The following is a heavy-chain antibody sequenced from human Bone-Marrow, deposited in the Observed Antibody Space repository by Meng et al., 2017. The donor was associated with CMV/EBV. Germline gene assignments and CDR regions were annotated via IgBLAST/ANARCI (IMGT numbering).Heavy chain of an antibody. CDR2: INPNSAGT. Sequence: ASVKVSCKASGYTFTGYYMHWVRQAPGQGLEWMGWINPNSAGTNYAQKFQGRVTMTRDTSIRTAYMELIRLTSDDTAVYYCARDSAVEVPPAIVPLEAFDLWGQGTMVTVSS. CDR3: ARDSAVEVPPAIVPLEAFDL. J-gene: IGHJ3*01. D-gene: IGHD2-2*01. CDR1: GYTFTGYY. V-gene: IGHV1-2*02.